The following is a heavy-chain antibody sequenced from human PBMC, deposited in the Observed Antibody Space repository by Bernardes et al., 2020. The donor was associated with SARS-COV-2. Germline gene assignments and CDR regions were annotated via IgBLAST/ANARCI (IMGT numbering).Heavy chain of an antibody. CDR3: VRDQVVVLPAGRSRYLYYGMDV. J-gene: IGHJ6*02. D-gene: IGHD2-2*01. Sequence: GGSLRVSCAASEFTFNTYCMSWVRQAPGKGLEWVANINQDGSEKYYVDSVKGRFTISRDNAKNSLSLHMDSLRAEDTAMYYCVRDQVVVLPAGRSRYLYYGMDVWGQGTTVNVSS. CDR1: EFTFNTYC. CDR2: INQDGSEK. V-gene: IGHV3-7*03.